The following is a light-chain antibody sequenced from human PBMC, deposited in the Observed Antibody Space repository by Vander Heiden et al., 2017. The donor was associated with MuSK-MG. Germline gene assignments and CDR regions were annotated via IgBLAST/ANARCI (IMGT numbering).Light chain of an antibody. CDR2: GTS. Sequence: EIVLTQSPGTLSLSPGERATLSCRASQSVSSSYLAWYQQKPGQAPRLLIYGTSSRATGIPDRFSGSGSGTDFTLTISRREPEDFAVYYCQQCDSSPPYTFGQGTKLEIK. V-gene: IGKV3-20*01. J-gene: IGKJ2*01. CDR1: QSVSSSY. CDR3: QQCDSSPPYT.